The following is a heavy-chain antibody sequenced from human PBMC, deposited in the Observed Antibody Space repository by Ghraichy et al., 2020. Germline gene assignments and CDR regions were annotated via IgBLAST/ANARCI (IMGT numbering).Heavy chain of an antibody. CDR1: GFSFSDFY. Sequence: GGSLRLSCAASGFSFSDFYMNWIRQAPGKGLEWVSYISAGGTTTHYADSVRSRFTISRDNANTSLYLQMNSLRAEDTAVYYCARSSAQPYFYGMDVWGQATTVTVSS. CDR2: ISAGGTTT. CDR3: ARSSAQPYFYGMDV. D-gene: IGHD3-22*01. J-gene: IGHJ6*02. V-gene: IGHV3-11*01.